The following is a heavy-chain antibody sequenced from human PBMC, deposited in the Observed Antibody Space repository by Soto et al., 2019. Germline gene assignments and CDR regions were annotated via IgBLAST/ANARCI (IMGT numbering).Heavy chain of an antibody. D-gene: IGHD3-22*01. Sequence: SETLSLTCAFYGGSFSGYYWSLIRQPPGKGLEWIGEINHSGSTNYNPSLKSRVTISVDTSKNQFSLKLSSVTAADTAVYYCARVSGYYDSSGYYYLYYYGMDVWGQGTTVTV. CDR1: GGSFSGYY. V-gene: IGHV4-34*01. CDR2: INHSGST. CDR3: ARVSGYYDSSGYYYLYYYGMDV. J-gene: IGHJ6*02.